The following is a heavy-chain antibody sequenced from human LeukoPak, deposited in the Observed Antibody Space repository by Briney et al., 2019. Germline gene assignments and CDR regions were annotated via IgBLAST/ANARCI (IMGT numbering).Heavy chain of an antibody. CDR1: GGSISSSSYY. D-gene: IGHD1-26*01. J-gene: IGHJ4*02. V-gene: IGHV4-39*07. CDR2: IYYSGST. CDR3: ARGMLVGATIDY. Sequence: PSETLSLTCTVSGGSISSSSYYWGWIRQPPGKGLEWIGSIYYSGSTYYNPSLKSRVTISVDTSKNQFSLKLSSVTAADTAVYYCARGMLVGATIDYWGQGTLVTVSS.